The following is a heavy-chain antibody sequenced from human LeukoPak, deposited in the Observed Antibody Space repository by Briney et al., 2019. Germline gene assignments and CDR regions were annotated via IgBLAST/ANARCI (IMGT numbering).Heavy chain of an antibody. V-gene: IGHV3-20*04. D-gene: IGHD3-22*01. CDR1: GFTFDDYG. CDR3: ARERDTMIVVVTRAFDI. J-gene: IGHJ3*02. CDR2: INWNGGST. Sequence: GGSLRLSCADSGFTFDDYGMSWVRQAPGKGLEWVSGINWNGGSTGYADSVKGRFTISRDNAKNSLYLQMNSLRAEDTALYYCARERDTMIVVVTRAFDIWGQGTMVTVSS.